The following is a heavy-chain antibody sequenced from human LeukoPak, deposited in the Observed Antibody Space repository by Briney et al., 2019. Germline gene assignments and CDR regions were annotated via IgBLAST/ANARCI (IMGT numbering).Heavy chain of an antibody. V-gene: IGHV3-30*04. J-gene: IGHJ4*02. CDR3: AKGDGWRPFDY. CDR2: ISYDGSNK. CDR1: GFTFSNYA. Sequence: PGRSLRLSCAASGFTFSNYAMHWVRQAPGKGLEWVAVISYDGSNKNYGDSVKGRFTISRDNSKKTLYLQMNSLRAEDTAVYYCAKGDGWRPFDYWGQGTLVTVSS. D-gene: IGHD5-24*01.